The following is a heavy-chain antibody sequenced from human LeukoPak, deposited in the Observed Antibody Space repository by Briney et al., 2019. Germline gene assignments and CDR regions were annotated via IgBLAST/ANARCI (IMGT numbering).Heavy chain of an antibody. CDR3: ARDGPYDFLRGYESHDAFDS. CDR1: GGSIRSYY. CDR2: IYYSGST. Sequence: PSETLSLTCTVSGGSIRSYYWSWIRQPPGKGLEWIGYIYYSGSTNYNPSLKSRATISVDTSKNQFSLKVSSVTAADTAVYYCARDGPYDFLRGYESHDAFDSWGQGTMVTLPS. D-gene: IGHD3-3*01. J-gene: IGHJ3*02. V-gene: IGHV4-59*01.